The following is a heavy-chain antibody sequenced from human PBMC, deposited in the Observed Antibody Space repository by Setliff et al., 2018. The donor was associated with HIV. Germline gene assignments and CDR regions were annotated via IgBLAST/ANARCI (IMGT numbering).Heavy chain of an antibody. Sequence: ASVKVSCKVSGYTLTELSMHWVRQAPGKGLEWMGGSGPENGETIYAQKFQGRVTMTADESTTTAYMELNSLTSEDTALYYCARVGFSSRHTGDFFDSWGQGTRVTVSS. CDR2: SGPENGET. CDR3: ARVGFSSRHTGDFFDS. D-gene: IGHD5-18*01. J-gene: IGHJ4*02. CDR1: GYTLTELS. V-gene: IGHV1-24*01.